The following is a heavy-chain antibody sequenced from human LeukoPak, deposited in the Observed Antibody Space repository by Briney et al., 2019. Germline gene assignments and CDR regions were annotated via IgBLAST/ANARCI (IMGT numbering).Heavy chain of an antibody. CDR1: GYSFTNYW. V-gene: IGHV5-51*03. J-gene: IGHJ5*02. CDR3: ARASDDCSGGSCYLFSPGYDP. Sequence: GESLKISCKGSGYSFTNYWIGWVRQMPGKGLEWMGIIYPGDSDTRYSPSFQGQVTISADKSISTAYLQWSSLKASDTAMYYCARASDDCSGGSCYLFSPGYDPWGQGTLVTVSS. CDR2: IYPGDSDT. D-gene: IGHD2-15*01.